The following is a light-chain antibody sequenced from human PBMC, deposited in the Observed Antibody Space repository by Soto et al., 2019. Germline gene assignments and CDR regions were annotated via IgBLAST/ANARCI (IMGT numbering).Light chain of an antibody. V-gene: IGKV3-20*01. CDR2: GAS. J-gene: IGKJ1*01. CDR1: QSVSNNY. CDR3: QESPRT. Sequence: EIVLTQSPGTLSLSPGERATLSCRASQSVSNNYLAWYQQKPGQAPRLLIYGASNRATGIPERFSGSGSGTDFTLTISRLEPEDFAVYYCQESPRTFGQGTKVDIK.